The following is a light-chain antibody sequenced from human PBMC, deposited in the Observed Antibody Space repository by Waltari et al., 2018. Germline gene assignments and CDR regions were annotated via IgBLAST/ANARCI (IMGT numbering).Light chain of an antibody. CDR1: QTIDNY. V-gene: IGKV1-5*01. CDR3: QQYNIYSPQA. CDR2: DAS. Sequence: DIQLTQSPSTLSASVADTVPITCRASQTIDNYLAWYQQKPGEAPKVMIYDASTLETGVPSRFSGSGFGTDFSLTISSLQPDDFATYWCQQYNIYSPQAFGQGTKVEVK. J-gene: IGKJ1*01.